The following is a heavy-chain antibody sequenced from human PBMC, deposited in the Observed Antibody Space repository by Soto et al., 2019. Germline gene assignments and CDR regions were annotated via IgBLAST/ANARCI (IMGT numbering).Heavy chain of an antibody. D-gene: IGHD3-22*01. CDR3: ARETYYYDSSGYSAPFDY. J-gene: IGHJ4*02. Sequence: SCAASGFTFSSYCMHWVRQAPGKGLEWVAVIWYDGSNKYYADSVKGRFTISRDNSKNTLYLQMNSLRAEDTAVYYCARETYYYDSSGYSAPFDYWGQGTLVTVSS. V-gene: IGHV3-33*01. CDR2: IWYDGSNK. CDR1: GFTFSSYC.